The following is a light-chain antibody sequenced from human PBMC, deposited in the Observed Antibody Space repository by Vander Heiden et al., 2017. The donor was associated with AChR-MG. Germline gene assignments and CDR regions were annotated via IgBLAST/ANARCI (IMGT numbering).Light chain of an antibody. CDR2: DVN. J-gene: IGLJ2*01. CDR3: SSYRSSNTLRL. CDR1: TSDVGGYNY. V-gene: IGLV2-14*03. Sequence: QSALIQPASVSGSPGQSITISCTGTTSDVGGYNYVSWYQQHPGKAPKLIIFDVNRRPSDISNRFSGSKSGNTAFLTISGLRAEDEARFYCSSYRSSNTLRLCGGGTTLAVL.